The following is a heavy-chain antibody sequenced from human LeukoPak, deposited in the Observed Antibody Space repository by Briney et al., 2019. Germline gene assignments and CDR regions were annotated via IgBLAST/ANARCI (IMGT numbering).Heavy chain of an antibody. CDR2: ISSSSSTI. V-gene: IGHV3-48*01. D-gene: IGHD3-22*01. Sequence: PGGSLRLSCAASGFTFSSYSMNWVRQASGKGLEWVSYISSSSSTIYYADSVKGRFTISRDNVKNSLYLEMNSLRVEDSAVYYCARDHYFDISGYLDHWGQGTPVTVSS. CDR1: GFTFSSYS. J-gene: IGHJ4*02. CDR3: ARDHYFDISGYLDH.